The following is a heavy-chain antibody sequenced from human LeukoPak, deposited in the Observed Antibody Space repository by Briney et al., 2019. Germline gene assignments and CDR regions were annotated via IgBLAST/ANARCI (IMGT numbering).Heavy chain of an antibody. CDR3: ATPRGDYYDSSGYYYEGLRAFDI. V-gene: IGHV1-69*13. D-gene: IGHD3-22*01. Sequence: ASVKVSCKASGGTFSSYAISWVRQAPGQGLEWMGGIIPIFGTANYAQKFQGRVTITADESTSTAYMELSSLRSGDTAVYYCATPRGDYYDSSGYYYEGLRAFDIWGQGTMVTVSS. J-gene: IGHJ3*02. CDR2: IIPIFGTA. CDR1: GGTFSSYA.